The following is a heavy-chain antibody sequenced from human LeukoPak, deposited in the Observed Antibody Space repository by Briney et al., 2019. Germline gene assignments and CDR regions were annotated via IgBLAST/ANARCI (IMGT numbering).Heavy chain of an antibody. CDR2: INPNSGGT. J-gene: IGHJ3*02. Sequence: ASVKVSCKASGYTFTSYGISWVRHAPGQGLELMGWINPNSGGTNYAQKFQGRVTMTRDTSISTAYMELSRLRSDDTAVYYCARARAQQWLVHGWAFDIWGQGTMVTVSS. CDR1: GYTFTSYG. V-gene: IGHV1-2*02. D-gene: IGHD6-19*01. CDR3: ARARAQQWLVHGWAFDI.